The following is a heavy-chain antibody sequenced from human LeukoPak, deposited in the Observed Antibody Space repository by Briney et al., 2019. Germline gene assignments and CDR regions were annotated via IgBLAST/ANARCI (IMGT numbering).Heavy chain of an antibody. V-gene: IGHV4-39*07. Sequence: SETLSLTCTVSGGSISSSSYYWGWIRQPPGKGLEWIGSIYHSGSTYYNPSLKSRVTISVDTSKNQFSLKLSSVTAADTAVYYCARDIRGYSYGYPYYFDYWGQGTLVTVSS. CDR2: IYHSGST. J-gene: IGHJ4*02. CDR3: ARDIRGYSYGYPYYFDY. CDR1: GGSISSSSYY. D-gene: IGHD5-18*01.